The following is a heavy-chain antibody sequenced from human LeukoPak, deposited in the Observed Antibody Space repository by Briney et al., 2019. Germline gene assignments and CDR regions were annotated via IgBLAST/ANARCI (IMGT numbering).Heavy chain of an antibody. D-gene: IGHD3-10*01. CDR3: ARASHSGFDY. CDR1: GYTFTGYY. CDR2: MNPNSGNT. V-gene: IGHV1-8*03. Sequence: ASVKVSCKASGYTFTGYYMHWVRQAPGQGLEWMGWMNPNSGNTGYAQKFQGRVTITRNTSISTAYMELSSLRSEDTAVYYCARASHSGFDYWGQGTLVTVSS. J-gene: IGHJ4*02.